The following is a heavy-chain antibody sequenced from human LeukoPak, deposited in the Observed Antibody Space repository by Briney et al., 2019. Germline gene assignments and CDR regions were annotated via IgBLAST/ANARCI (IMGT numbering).Heavy chain of an antibody. J-gene: IGHJ4*02. Sequence: ASVKVSCKASGYTFTSYGISWVRQAPGQGFEWMGWISAYNGNTNYAQKLQGRVTMTTDTSTSTAYMELRSLRSDDTAVYYCARDGFYGDYVQLNYFDYWGQGTLVTVSS. CDR2: ISAYNGNT. D-gene: IGHD4-17*01. CDR3: ARDGFYGDYVQLNYFDY. CDR1: GYTFTSYG. V-gene: IGHV1-18*01.